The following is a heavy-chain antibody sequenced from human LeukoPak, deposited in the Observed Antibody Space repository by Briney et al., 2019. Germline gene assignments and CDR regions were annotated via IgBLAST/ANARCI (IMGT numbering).Heavy chain of an antibody. D-gene: IGHD3-10*01. CDR1: GYTFTSYG. Sequence: ASVKVSCKASGYTFTSYGISWVRQAPGQGLEWMGWVSAYNGNTNYAQKLQGRVTMTTDTSTSTAYMELRSLRSDDTAVYYCARGYYYGSGSYYNPPGDYYYYYMDVWGKGTTVTVSS. CDR3: ARGYYYGSGSYYNPPGDYYYYYMDV. J-gene: IGHJ6*03. CDR2: VSAYNGNT. V-gene: IGHV1-18*01.